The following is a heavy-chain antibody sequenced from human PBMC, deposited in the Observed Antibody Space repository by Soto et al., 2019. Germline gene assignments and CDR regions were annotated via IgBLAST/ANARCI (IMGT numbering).Heavy chain of an antibody. CDR2: IIPILGIA. Sequence: QVQLVQSGAEVKKPGSSVKVSCKASGGTFSSYTISWVRQAPGQGLEWMGRIIPILGIANYAQKFQGRVTITADKSTSTAYMELSSLRSEDTAVYYCAGQKDEIVVVITTGIWFDPWGQGTLVTVSS. D-gene: IGHD3-22*01. V-gene: IGHV1-69*02. CDR1: GGTFSSYT. CDR3: AGQKDEIVVVITTGIWFDP. J-gene: IGHJ5*02.